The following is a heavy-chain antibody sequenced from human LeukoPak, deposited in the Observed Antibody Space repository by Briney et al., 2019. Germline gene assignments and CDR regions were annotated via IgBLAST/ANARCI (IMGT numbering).Heavy chain of an antibody. CDR2: ISYSGST. V-gene: IGHV4-59*01. CDR3: ARDRHWTNDWVFDY. D-gene: IGHD1/OR15-1a*01. Sequence: SETLSLTCTVSGGSISSYYWSWIRQPPGKGLEWIGYISYSGSTDYNPSLKSRVTISGDSSKNQFSLKLTSVTAADTAVYYCARDRHWTNDWVFDYWGQGTLVTVSS. CDR1: GGSISSYY. J-gene: IGHJ4*02.